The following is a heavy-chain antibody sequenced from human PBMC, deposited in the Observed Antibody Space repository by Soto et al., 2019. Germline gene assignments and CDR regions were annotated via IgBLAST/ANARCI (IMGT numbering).Heavy chain of an antibody. CDR3: ARDEICSGGSCYGEYFQH. CDR1: GFTASSNY. V-gene: IGHV3-53*01. Sequence: GGSLRLSCAASGFTASSNYMSWGRQAPGKGLEWVSVIYSGGSTYYADSVKGRFTISRDNSKNTLYLQMNSLRAEDTAVYYCARDEICSGGSCYGEYFQHWGQGT. CDR2: IYSGGST. J-gene: IGHJ1*01. D-gene: IGHD2-15*01.